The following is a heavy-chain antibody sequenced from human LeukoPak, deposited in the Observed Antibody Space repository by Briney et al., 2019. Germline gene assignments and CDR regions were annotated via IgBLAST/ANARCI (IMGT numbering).Heavy chain of an antibody. Sequence: GGSLRLSCAASGFTFSSYSMNWVRQAPGKGLEWVGRIKSKTDGGTTDYAAPVKGRFTISRDDSKNTLYLQMSSLKTEDTAVYYCTTDLDYDILTGYYKSRNYWGQGTLVTVSS. CDR3: TTDLDYDILTGYYKSRNY. D-gene: IGHD3-9*01. CDR1: GFTFSSYS. J-gene: IGHJ4*02. CDR2: IKSKTDGGTT. V-gene: IGHV3-15*01.